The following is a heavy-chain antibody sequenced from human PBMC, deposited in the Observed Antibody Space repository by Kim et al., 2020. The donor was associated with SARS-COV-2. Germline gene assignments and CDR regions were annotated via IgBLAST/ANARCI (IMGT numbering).Heavy chain of an antibody. CDR3: ARGQGSKYSRAFDI. J-gene: IGHJ3*02. D-gene: IGHD2-21*01. CDR1: GGSFSGYY. Sequence: SETLSLTCAVYGGSFSGYYWSWIRQPPGKGLEWIGEINHSGSTNYNPSLKSRVTISVDTSKNQFSLKLSSVTAADTAVYYCARGQGSKYSRAFDIWGQGTMVTVSS. CDR2: INHSGST. V-gene: IGHV4-34*01.